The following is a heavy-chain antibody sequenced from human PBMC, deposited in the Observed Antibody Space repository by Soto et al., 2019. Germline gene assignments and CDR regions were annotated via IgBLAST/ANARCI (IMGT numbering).Heavy chain of an antibody. J-gene: IGHJ4*02. Sequence: PSETLSLTCTVSGGSISSGGYYWSWIRQHPGKGLEWIGYIYYSGSTYYNPSLKSRVTISVDTSKNQYSLKLSSVPAADTAVYYCASRVGLHLDYWGQGTLVPVS. CDR3: ASRVGLHLDY. CDR1: GGSISSGGYY. CDR2: IYYSGST. V-gene: IGHV4-31*03. D-gene: IGHD1-26*01.